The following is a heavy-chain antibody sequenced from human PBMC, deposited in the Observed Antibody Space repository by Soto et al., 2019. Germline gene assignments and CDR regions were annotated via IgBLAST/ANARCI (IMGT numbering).Heavy chain of an antibody. CDR2: ISVYNDNT. V-gene: IGHV1-18*01. Sequence: QVQLVQSGAEVKKPGASVKVSCKASGYTFTNYDINWVRQAPGQGLEWMGWISVYNDNTYYAQKFQGRVTMTTDTSSNTAYGALRSLTLDDTAVYYCARLKGSTWGWFDPWGQGTLVTVSS. J-gene: IGHJ5*02. CDR3: ARLKGSTWGWFDP. CDR1: GYTFTNYD. D-gene: IGHD6-13*01.